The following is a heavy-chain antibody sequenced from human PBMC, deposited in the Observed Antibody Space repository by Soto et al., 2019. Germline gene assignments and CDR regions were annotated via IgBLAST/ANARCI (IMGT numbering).Heavy chain of an antibody. CDR3: ARTFAPELSDLEVLFEPLYYYGMDV. D-gene: IGHD3-3*01. Sequence: GESLKISCKGSGYSFTSYWIGWVRQMPGKGLEWMGIIYPGDSDTRYSPSFQGQVTISADKSISTAYLQWSSLKASDTAMYYCARTFAPELSDLEVLFEPLYYYGMDVWGQGTTVTVSS. V-gene: IGHV5-51*01. CDR2: IYPGDSDT. CDR1: GYSFTSYW. J-gene: IGHJ6*02.